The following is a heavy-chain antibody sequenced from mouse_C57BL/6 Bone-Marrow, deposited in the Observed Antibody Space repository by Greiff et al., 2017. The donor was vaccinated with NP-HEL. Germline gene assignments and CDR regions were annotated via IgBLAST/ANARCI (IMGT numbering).Heavy chain of an antibody. CDR3: ARKAYSNGNYAMDY. V-gene: IGHV1-18*01. Sequence: EVKLQQSGPELVKPGASVKIPCKASGYTFTDYNMDWVKQSHGKSLEWIGDINPNNGGTIYNQKFKGKATLTVDKSSSTAYMELRSLTSEDTAVYYCARKAYSNGNYAMDYWGQGTSVTVSS. D-gene: IGHD2-5*01. CDR1: GYTFTDYN. CDR2: INPNNGGT. J-gene: IGHJ4*01.